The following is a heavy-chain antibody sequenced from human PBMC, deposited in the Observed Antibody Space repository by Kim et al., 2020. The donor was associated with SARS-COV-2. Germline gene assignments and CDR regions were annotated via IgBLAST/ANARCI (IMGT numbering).Heavy chain of an antibody. J-gene: IGHJ3*02. D-gene: IGHD6-13*01. V-gene: IGHV3-30*02. CDR3: AKDQDTVAAAGNIAFAI. Sequence: VKRRFTISRDNSKNTLYLQMNSLGAEDTAVYYCAKDQDTVAAAGNIAFAIWGQGTMVTVSS.